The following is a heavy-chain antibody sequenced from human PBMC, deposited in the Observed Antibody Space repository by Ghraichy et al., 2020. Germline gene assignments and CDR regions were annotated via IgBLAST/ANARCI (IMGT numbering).Heavy chain of an antibody. D-gene: IGHD1-26*01. CDR1: GFTFSSYS. Sequence: LSLTCAASGFTFSSYSMNWVRQAPGKGLEWVSLISSRSSYIYYADSVKGRFTISRDNAKNSLYLQMNSLRAEDTAVYYCATLVGAWGQGILVTVSS. V-gene: IGHV3-21*01. J-gene: IGHJ5*02. CDR2: ISSRSSYI. CDR3: ATLVGA.